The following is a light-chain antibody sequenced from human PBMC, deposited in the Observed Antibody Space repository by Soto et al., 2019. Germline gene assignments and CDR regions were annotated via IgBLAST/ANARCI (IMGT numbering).Light chain of an antibody. Sequence: DIVMTQSPDSLAVSLGERATINCKSSQSVLYSSNNKNYLAWYQQRPGQPPKLLIYWASTRESGVPDRFSGSGSGTDFTPTITSLQAEDVAVYYCQQYVSTPPTFGQGTKFEIK. J-gene: IGKJ2*01. V-gene: IGKV4-1*01. CDR1: QSVLYSSNNKNY. CDR2: WAS. CDR3: QQYVSTPPT.